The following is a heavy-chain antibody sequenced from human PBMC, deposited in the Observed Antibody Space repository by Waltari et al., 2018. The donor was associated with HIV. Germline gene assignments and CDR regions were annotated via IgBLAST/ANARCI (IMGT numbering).Heavy chain of an antibody. J-gene: IGHJ4*02. CDR3: LRSHGGY. V-gene: IGHV4-61*01. CDR2: IHNSGSI. Sequence: QVQLQESGPGLVRPSETLSLTCTVSGDSVSSGSYYWKWIRQPPGKGLEWIWHIHNSGSIDYNPSLKSRVTISIDTSKNLFSLKLSSVTAADTAVYYCLRSHGGYWGQGTLVTVSS. CDR1: GDSVSSGSYY.